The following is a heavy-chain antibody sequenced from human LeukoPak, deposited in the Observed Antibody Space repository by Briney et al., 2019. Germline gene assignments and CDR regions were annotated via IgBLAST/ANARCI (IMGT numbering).Heavy chain of an antibody. V-gene: IGHV1-8*01. D-gene: IGHD4-23*01. CDR3: ATAMVVTSDWFDP. CDR2: MNPNSGNT. CDR1: GYTFTSYD. J-gene: IGHJ5*02. Sequence: GESLKISCKGSGYTFTSYDINWVRQATGQGLEWMGWMNPNSGNTGYAQKFQGRVTMTRNTSISTAYMELSSLRSEDTAVYYCATAMVVTSDWFDPWGQGTLVTVSS.